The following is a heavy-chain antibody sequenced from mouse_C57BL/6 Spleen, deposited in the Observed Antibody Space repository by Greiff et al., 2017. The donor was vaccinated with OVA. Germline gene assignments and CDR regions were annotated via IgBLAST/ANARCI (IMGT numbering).Heavy chain of an antibody. D-gene: IGHD2-1*01. V-gene: IGHV5-17*01. CDR3: ARGVYGNYGDY. Sequence: DVKLVESGGGLVKPGGSLKLSCAASGFTFSDYGMHWVRQAPETGLEWVAYISSGSSTIYYADTVKGRLTISRDNAKNTLFLQMTSLMSEDTAMYYCARGVYGNYGDYWGQGTTLTVSS. CDR1: GFTFSDYG. CDR2: ISSGSSTI. J-gene: IGHJ2*01.